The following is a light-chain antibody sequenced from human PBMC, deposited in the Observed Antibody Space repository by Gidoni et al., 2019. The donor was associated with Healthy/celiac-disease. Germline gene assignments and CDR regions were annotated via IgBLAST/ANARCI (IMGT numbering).Light chain of an antibody. Sequence: IQMTQSPSSLSASVGDRVTITCRASQGISNYLAWYLQKPGKVPKLLIYAASTLQSGVPSRFSGSGSGTDFTLTISSLQPEDVATYYCQKYNSAPPVFTFGPGTKVDIK. J-gene: IGKJ3*01. CDR2: AAS. V-gene: IGKV1-27*01. CDR3: QKYNSAPPVFT. CDR1: QGISNY.